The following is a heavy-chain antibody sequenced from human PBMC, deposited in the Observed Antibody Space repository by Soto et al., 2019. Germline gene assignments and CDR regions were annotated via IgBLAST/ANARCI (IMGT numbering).Heavy chain of an antibody. CDR3: ARNDEGGSRL. J-gene: IGHJ4*01. V-gene: IGHV3-21*06. D-gene: IGHD3-16*01. Sequence: EVQLVESGGGLVKPGGSLRISCVGSGFTIRGFAMNWVRQAPGKGLEWVSSISGGGEDRVYADSMKGRFTISRDNAKNSLYVAMNSLRAEDAAIYSCARNDEGGSRLWSHGSRVTVSS. CDR1: GFTIRGFA. CDR2: ISGGGEDR.